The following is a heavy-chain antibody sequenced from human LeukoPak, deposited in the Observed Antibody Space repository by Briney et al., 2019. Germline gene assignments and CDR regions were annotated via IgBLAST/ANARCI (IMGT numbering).Heavy chain of an antibody. D-gene: IGHD3-22*01. CDR3: AKVTLTYYYDCSGYYPG. CDR2: IRHDGSNK. CDR1: GFTFSSYA. Sequence: GGSLRLSCAASGFTFSSYAMSWVRQAPGKGLEWVAFIRHDGSNKYYADSVKGRFTISRDNSKSTLYLQMNSLRAEDTAVYYCAKVTLTYYYDCSGYYPGWGQGTLVTVSS. J-gene: IGHJ4*02. V-gene: IGHV3-30*02.